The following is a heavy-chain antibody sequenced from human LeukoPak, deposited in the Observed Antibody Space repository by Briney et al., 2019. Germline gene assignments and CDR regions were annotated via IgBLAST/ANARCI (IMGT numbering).Heavy chain of an antibody. CDR1: GTSFSGHY. D-gene: IGHD6-19*01. CDR3: AGVDDLGIGDVGGWLHF. Sequence: SETLSLTCTVSGTSFSGHYWSWLRQSAGLGLEWLGYISTTGSTTYNPSLEGRVTMSEDTSQNQLSLTLSSVTAADTAVYFCAGVDDLGIGDVGGWLHFWGQGIQVTVSS. V-gene: IGHV4-4*09. J-gene: IGHJ4*02. CDR2: ISTTGST.